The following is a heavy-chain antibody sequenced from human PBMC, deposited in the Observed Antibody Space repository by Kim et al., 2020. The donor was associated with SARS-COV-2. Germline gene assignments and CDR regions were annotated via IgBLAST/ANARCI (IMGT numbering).Heavy chain of an antibody. Sequence: GGSLRLSCAASGFTFSSYAMSWVRQAPGKGLEWVSAISGSGGSTYYADSVKGRFTISRDNSKNTLYLQMNSLRAEDTAVYYCAKAPSYCSGGSCYPSKYYYYYGMDVGGQGTTVTVSS. V-gene: IGHV3-23*01. J-gene: IGHJ6*02. CDR2: ISGSGGST. CDR3: AKAPSYCSGGSCYPSKYYYYYGMDV. CDR1: GFTFSSYA. D-gene: IGHD2-15*01.